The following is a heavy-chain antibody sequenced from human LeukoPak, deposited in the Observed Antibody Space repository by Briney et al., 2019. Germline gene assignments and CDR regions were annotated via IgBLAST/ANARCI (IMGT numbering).Heavy chain of an antibody. J-gene: IGHJ4*02. CDR3: ARDLGTYYDILTGYHSSPFDY. Sequence: SETLSLTCTVSGGSISSYQWSWIRQPPGKGLEWIGNIYYSGSTNYNPSLKSRVTISVDTSKNQFSLNLSSVTAADTAVYYCARDLGTYYDILTGYHSSPFDYWGQGTLVTVSS. CDR1: GGSISSYQ. D-gene: IGHD3-9*01. V-gene: IGHV4-59*01. CDR2: IYYSGST.